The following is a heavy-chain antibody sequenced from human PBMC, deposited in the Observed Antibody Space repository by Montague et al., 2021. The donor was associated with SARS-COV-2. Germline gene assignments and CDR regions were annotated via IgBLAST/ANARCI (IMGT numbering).Heavy chain of an antibody. CDR1: GFTFSSYA. CDR3: ARDFLPLLAYYYGMDV. J-gene: IGHJ6*02. V-gene: IGHV3-30*04. Sequence: SLRLSCAASGFTFSSYAMHWVRQAPGKGLEWVAVISHDGSNKYYADSVKGRFTISRDNSKNTLYLQMNSLRAEDTAVYYCARDFLPLLAYYYGMDVWGQGTTVTVSS. D-gene: IGHD3-3*01. CDR2: ISHDGSNK.